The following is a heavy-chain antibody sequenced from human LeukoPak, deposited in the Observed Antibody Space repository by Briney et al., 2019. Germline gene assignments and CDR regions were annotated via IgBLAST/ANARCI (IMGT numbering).Heavy chain of an antibody. Sequence: GGSLGLSCAASGFTFSSYAMSWVRQAPGKGLEWVSAISGSGGSTYYADSVKGRFTISRDNSKNTLYLQMNSLRAEDTAVYYCASRGGYSSSWYSTFYYGMDVWGQGTTVTVSS. D-gene: IGHD6-13*01. J-gene: IGHJ6*02. CDR3: ASRGGYSSSWYSTFYYGMDV. V-gene: IGHV3-23*01. CDR2: ISGSGGST. CDR1: GFTFSSYA.